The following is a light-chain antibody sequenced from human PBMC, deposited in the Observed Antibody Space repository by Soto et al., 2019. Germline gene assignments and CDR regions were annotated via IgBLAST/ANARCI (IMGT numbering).Light chain of an antibody. J-gene: IGLJ2*01. V-gene: IGLV3-21*02. Sequence: SYELTQPPSVSVAPGQTATITCGGNGIGGKSVHWYQQKPGLAPVLVVYDDKARPSGIPERFSGSNSGSTATLTISRVEAGDEADYYCQVWDSTSDHVVFGGGTKVTVL. CDR1: GIGGKS. CDR2: DDK. CDR3: QVWDSTSDHVV.